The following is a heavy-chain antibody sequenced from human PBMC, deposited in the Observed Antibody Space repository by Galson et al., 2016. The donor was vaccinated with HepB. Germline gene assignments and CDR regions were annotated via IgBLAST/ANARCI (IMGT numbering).Heavy chain of an antibody. CDR1: GFTFDDYA. CDR2: ISWNSGNE. J-gene: IGHJ4*02. CDR3: AKDMSSSWYGEHYFDK. Sequence: SLRLSCAASGFTFDDYAMHWVRQVPGKGLEWVSGISWNSGNEGYADSVKGRFTISRDNANNSLYLHINSLRHEDTALYYCAKDMSSSWYGEHYFDKWGQGILVTVSS. D-gene: IGHD6-13*01. V-gene: IGHV3-9*01.